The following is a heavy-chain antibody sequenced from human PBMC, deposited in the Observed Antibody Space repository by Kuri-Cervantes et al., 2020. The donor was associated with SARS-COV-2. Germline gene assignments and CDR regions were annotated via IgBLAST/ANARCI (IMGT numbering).Heavy chain of an antibody. V-gene: IGHV4-4*02. CDR2: MYLPGIA. CDR3: ARNCGFGFDV. CDR1: GDSIGSSDW. Sequence: GSLRLSCGVSGDSIGSSDWWSWIRQPPGKGLEWIGQMYLPGIANYNPSLRGRVSISGDKSQSQISLKLISLTAADTAVYYCARNCGFGFDVWGQGIMVTVSS. D-gene: IGHD2-21*01. J-gene: IGHJ3*01.